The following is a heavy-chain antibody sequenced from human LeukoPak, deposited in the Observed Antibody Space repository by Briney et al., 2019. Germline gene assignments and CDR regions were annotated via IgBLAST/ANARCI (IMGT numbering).Heavy chain of an antibody. Sequence: GGSLRLSCAASGFSFSSYSMNWVRQAPGKGLEYVSYISSGSGTIYYADSVQGRFTISRDNAKNSLYLQMNSLSAEDTAVYYCAGRSYYDSSGARPIIWGQGTMVTVSS. CDR1: GFSFSSYS. CDR2: ISSGSGTI. D-gene: IGHD3-22*01. V-gene: IGHV3-48*04. CDR3: AGRSYYDSSGARPII. J-gene: IGHJ3*02.